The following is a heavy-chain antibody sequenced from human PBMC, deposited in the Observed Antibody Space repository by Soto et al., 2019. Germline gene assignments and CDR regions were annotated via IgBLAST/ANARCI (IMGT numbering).Heavy chain of an antibody. CDR1: GYTLTELP. Sequence: ASVKVSRKVFGYTLTELPIRWVRQAPGKGLEWMGGFDPEDGEPIYAQKFQGRVTMTQDTSTDTAYMEMSSLTSEDTAVYYCAAQPTYFDFWSDYPPWFDPWGQGTLVTVSS. CDR2: FDPEDGEP. D-gene: IGHD3-3*01. CDR3: AAQPTYFDFWSDYPPWFDP. V-gene: IGHV1-24*01. J-gene: IGHJ5*02.